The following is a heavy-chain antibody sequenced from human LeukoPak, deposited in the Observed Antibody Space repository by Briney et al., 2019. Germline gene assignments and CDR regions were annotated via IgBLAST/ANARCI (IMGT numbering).Heavy chain of an antibody. CDR3: ARAAANEYSSSWDYFDY. Sequence: GGSLRLSCAASGFTFRSHSMNWVRQAPGKGLEWVANIKQDGSEKYYVDSVKGRFTISRDNAKNSLYLQMNSLRAEDTAVYYCARAAANEYSSSWDYFDYWGQGTLVTVSS. CDR2: IKQDGSEK. CDR1: GFTFRSHS. J-gene: IGHJ4*02. V-gene: IGHV3-7*01. D-gene: IGHD6-6*01.